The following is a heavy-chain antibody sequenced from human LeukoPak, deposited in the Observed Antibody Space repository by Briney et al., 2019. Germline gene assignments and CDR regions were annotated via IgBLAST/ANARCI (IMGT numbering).Heavy chain of an antibody. V-gene: IGHV4-38-2*02. Sequence: SETLSLTCTASGYSISSGYYWGWIRQPPGKGLEWIGSMYHSGSTYYNLSLKSRVTISVDTSKHQLSRKMISVTAADTAMYYCARHQVSGWYLNWFDPWGQGTLVTVSS. CDR2: MYHSGST. CDR3: ARHQVSGWYLNWFDP. CDR1: GYSISSGYY. D-gene: IGHD6-19*01. J-gene: IGHJ5*02.